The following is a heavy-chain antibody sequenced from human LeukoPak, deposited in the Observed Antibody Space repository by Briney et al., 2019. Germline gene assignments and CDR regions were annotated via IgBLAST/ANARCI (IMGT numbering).Heavy chain of an antibody. V-gene: IGHV4-61*01. D-gene: IGHD6-6*01. CDR1: GVSVNRGSYD. CDR3: AYSSSSGYYGMDV. J-gene: IGHJ6*02. CDR2: IYYSGST. Sequence: SETLSLTCTVSGVSVNRGSYDWRGIRQPPGEGGEGFGYIYYSGSTNYNPSLKSRVTISVDPSKNQLALKLSSVTAADTAVYYCAYSSSSGYYGMDVWGQGTTVTVSS.